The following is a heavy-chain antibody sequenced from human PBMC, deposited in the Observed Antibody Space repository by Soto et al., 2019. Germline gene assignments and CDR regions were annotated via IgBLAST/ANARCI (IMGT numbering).Heavy chain of an antibody. CDR1: GGTFSSYA. Sequence: SVKVSCKASGGTFSSYAISWVRQAPGQGLEWMGGIIPIFGTANYAQKFQGRVTITADKSTSTAYMELSSLRSEDTAVYYCASLPSQYYYDSTGGGFDYWGQGTLVTVSS. CDR3: ASLPSQYYYDSTGGGFDY. D-gene: IGHD3-22*01. V-gene: IGHV1-69*06. J-gene: IGHJ4*02. CDR2: IIPIFGTA.